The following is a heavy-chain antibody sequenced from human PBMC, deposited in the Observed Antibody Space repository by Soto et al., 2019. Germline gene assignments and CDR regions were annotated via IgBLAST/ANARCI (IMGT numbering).Heavy chain of an antibody. Sequence: QVQLVQSGAEVKKPGASVKVSCKASGYTFTSYAMHWVRQAPGQRLEWMGWINAGDGNTKYSQKFQHRVTITRNPPASAAYSELSTMRCKATAVYYCASPWQLYSGDYNLDYWGQGTLVIVSS. CDR2: INAGDGNT. CDR3: ASPWQLYSGDYNLDY. V-gene: IGHV1-3*01. CDR1: GYTFTSYA. J-gene: IGHJ4*02. D-gene: IGHD4-17*01.